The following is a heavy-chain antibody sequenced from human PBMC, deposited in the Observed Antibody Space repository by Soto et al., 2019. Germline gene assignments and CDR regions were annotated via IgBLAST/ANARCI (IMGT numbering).Heavy chain of an antibody. Sequence: GESLNISCKGSGDTFPKYGIAWVRQMPGKGLECMGISSSPDSVSIYSPSFRGQVTISADKSISTTYLQWRSLKASDTAMYYCARRRHHYDSLGFSWYYFDYWGQGTLVSVS. J-gene: IGHJ4*02. CDR1: GDTFPKYG. CDR2: SSSPDSVS. V-gene: IGHV5-51*01. D-gene: IGHD3-22*01. CDR3: ARRRHHYDSLGFSWYYFDY.